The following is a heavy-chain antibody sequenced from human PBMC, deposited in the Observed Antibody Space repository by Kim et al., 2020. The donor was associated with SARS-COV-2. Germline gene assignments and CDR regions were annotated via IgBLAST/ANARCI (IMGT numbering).Heavy chain of an antibody. CDR1: GYTFTSYD. V-gene: IGHV1-8*01. CDR3: ARVPSRRIAAKGSGDEAKYYFDY. Sequence: ASVKVSCKASGYTFTSYDINWVRQATGQGLEWMGWMNPNSGNTGYAQKFQGRVTMTRNTSISTAYMELSSLRSEDTAVYYCARVPSRRIAAKGSGDEAKYYFDYWGQGTLVTVSS. D-gene: IGHD6-13*01. J-gene: IGHJ4*02. CDR2: MNPNSGNT.